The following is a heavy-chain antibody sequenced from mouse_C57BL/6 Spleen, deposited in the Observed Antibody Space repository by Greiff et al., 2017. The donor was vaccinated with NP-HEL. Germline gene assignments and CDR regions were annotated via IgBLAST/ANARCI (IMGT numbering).Heavy chain of an antibody. CDR3: ARWEVGFDY. CDR1: GYTFTDYY. D-gene: IGHD1-3*01. V-gene: IGHV1-76*01. Sequence: QVQLQQSGAELVRPGASVKLSCKASGYTFTDYYINWVKQRPGQGLEWIARIYPGSGNTYYNEKFKGKATLTAEKSSSTAYMQLSSLTSEDSAVYFCARWEVGFDYWGQGTTLTVSS. J-gene: IGHJ2*01. CDR2: IYPGSGNT.